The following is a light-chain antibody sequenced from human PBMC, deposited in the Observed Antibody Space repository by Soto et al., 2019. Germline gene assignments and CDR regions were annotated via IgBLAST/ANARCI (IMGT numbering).Light chain of an antibody. V-gene: IGKV3-11*01. CDR1: QSVRSS. CDR3: QQRSSWPGT. J-gene: IGKJ1*01. Sequence: IVLTQSPATLSLSPGERATLSCRASQSVRSSLAWYQQQPGQAPRLLIYDASNRATGIPGRFSGSGSGTDFTLTISSLDPKDFAVYYCQQRSSWPGTFGLGTKVEFK. CDR2: DAS.